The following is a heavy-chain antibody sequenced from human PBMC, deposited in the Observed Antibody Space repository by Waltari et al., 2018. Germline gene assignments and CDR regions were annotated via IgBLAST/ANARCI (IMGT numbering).Heavy chain of an antibody. CDR2: ISSSSSYI. CDR1: GFTFSSYS. J-gene: IGHJ3*02. V-gene: IGHV3-21*01. CDR3: ARDYYDSSGYYPHAFDI. D-gene: IGHD3-22*01. Sequence: EVQLVDSGGGLVKHGWSLRLSCAASGFTFSSYSMNWLRQAPGKGLEWVSSISSSSSYIYYVDSVKGRFTISIEKAKNSLYLQMNSLRAEDTAVYYCARDYYDSSGYYPHAFDIWGQGTMVTVSS.